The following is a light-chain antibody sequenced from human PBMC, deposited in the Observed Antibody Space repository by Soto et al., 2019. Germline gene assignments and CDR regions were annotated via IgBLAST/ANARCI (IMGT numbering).Light chain of an antibody. V-gene: IGKV3-20*01. CDR2: GVS. Sequence: EIVLTQSPGTLSLSPGEIATLSCRASQSVRSSYLAWYQQKLGQAPRLLIYGVSNRATGIPDRFSGSGSGTDFTLTISRLESEDFAVYYCRQYGTSPRTFGHGTKVEIK. J-gene: IGKJ1*01. CDR3: RQYGTSPRT. CDR1: QSVRSSY.